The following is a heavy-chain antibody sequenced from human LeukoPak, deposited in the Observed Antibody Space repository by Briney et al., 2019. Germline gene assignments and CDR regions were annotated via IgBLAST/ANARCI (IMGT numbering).Heavy chain of an antibody. Sequence: PSETLSLTCAVYGGSFSGYYWSWLRQPPGKGLEWIGEINHSGSTNYNPSLKSRITISVDTSKNQFSLKLISVTAADTAVYYCARGQWVGDYWGQGTLVTVSS. CDR2: INHSGST. J-gene: IGHJ4*02. D-gene: IGHD6-19*01. CDR3: ARGQWVGDY. CDR1: GGSFSGYY. V-gene: IGHV4-34*01.